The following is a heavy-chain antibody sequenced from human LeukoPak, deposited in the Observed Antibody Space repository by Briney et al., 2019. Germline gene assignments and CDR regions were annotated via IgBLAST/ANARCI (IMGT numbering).Heavy chain of an antibody. CDR2: I. J-gene: IGHJ4*02. CDR1: GFTFSSYA. Sequence: GGSLRLSCAASGFTFSSYAMSWVRQAPGKGLEGVSAIKGRFTISRDNSKNTLYLQMNSLRAEDTAVYYCAKESIAAAGNVNYFDYWGQGTLVTVSS. D-gene: IGHD6-13*01. V-gene: IGHV3-23*01. CDR3: AKESIAAAGNVNYFDY.